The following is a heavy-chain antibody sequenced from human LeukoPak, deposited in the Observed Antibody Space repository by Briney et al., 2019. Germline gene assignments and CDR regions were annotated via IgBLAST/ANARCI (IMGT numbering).Heavy chain of an antibody. CDR3: ARYNYNSAAFSYFDS. Sequence: SETLSLTCSVSGGTISSGGYHWAWIRQHPGKGLEWIGYIYFSGGASYNPSLRSRIILSVDTSNNQFSLQMNSVTAADTAVYYCARYNYNSAAFSYFDSWGHGTLVTVSS. CDR2: IYFSGGA. J-gene: IGHJ4*01. V-gene: IGHV4-31*03. CDR1: GGTISSGGYH. D-gene: IGHD3-10*01.